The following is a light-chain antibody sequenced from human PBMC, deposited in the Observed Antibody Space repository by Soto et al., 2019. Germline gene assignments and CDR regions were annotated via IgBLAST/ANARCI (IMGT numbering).Light chain of an antibody. Sequence: QSALTQPRSVSGSPGQSVTISCTGTSSDVGDDNYVSWYQHHPGKAPKLMIYDVSKWPSGVPDRFSGSKSGDTASLAISGLQAEDEADYYCSSYVGNYTWAFGGGTKVTVL. V-gene: IGLV2-11*01. CDR1: SSDVGDDNY. CDR2: DVS. J-gene: IGLJ3*02. CDR3: SSYVGNYTWA.